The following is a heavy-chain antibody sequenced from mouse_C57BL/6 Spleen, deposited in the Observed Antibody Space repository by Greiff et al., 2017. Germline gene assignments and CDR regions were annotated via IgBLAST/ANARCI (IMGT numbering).Heavy chain of an antibody. Sequence: QVQLQQSGPELVKPGASVKISCKASGYTFTSYWMHWVKQRPGQGLEWIGEIDPSDSYTNYNQKFKGKSTLTVDKSSSTAYMQLSSLTSEDSAVYYCAGSSGTRAMDYWGQGTSVTVSS. CDR2: IDPSDSYT. D-gene: IGHD3-2*02. CDR3: AGSSGTRAMDY. CDR1: GYTFTSYW. V-gene: IGHV1-69*01. J-gene: IGHJ4*01.